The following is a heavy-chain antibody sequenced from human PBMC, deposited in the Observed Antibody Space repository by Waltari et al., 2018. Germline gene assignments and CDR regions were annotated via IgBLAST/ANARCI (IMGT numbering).Heavy chain of an antibody. J-gene: IGHJ4*02. CDR3: SIDLLCDYSYY. Sequence: QVQLVQSGAEVKKPGASVKVSCKASGYTFTSYGISWVRQAPGQGLEWMGWFSAYNGNPNFAQKLQGRVTMTTDTSTSTAYMELRFLCSEYTSVYYFSIDLLCDYSYYCVQGTLFSVSS. CDR2: FSAYNGNP. CDR1: GYTFTSYG. V-gene: IGHV1-18*01. D-gene: IGHD3-10*02.